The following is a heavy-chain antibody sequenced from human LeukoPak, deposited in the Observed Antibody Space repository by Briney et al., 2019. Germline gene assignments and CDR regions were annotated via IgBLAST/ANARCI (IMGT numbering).Heavy chain of an antibody. V-gene: IGHV1-18*01. D-gene: IGHD2-2*01. CDR1: GYTFTSYG. Sequence: ASVKVSCKASGYTFTSYGISWLRQAPGQGLEWMGWISAYNGNTNYAQKLQGRVTMTTDTSTSTAYMELRSLRSDDTAVYYCARAEYCSSTSCYSGGRLYSSSAGDYWGQGTLVTVSS. J-gene: IGHJ4*02. CDR2: ISAYNGNT. CDR3: ARAEYCSSTSCYSGGRLYSSSAGDY.